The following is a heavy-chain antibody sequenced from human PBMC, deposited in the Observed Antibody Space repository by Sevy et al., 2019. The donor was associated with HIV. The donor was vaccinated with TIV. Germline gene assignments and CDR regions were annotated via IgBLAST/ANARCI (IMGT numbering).Heavy chain of an antibody. V-gene: IGHV4-30-4*01. D-gene: IGHD3-22*01. J-gene: IGHJ3*02. CDR2: IYYSGST. CDR1: GGSISSGDYY. CDR3: VRYYDSSGYYSTAFDI. Sequence: SETLSLTCTVSGGSISSGDYYWSWIRQPPGKGLEWIGYIYYSGSTYYNPSLKSRVTISVDTSKNQFSLKLISVTAADTAVYYCVRYYDSSGYYSTAFDIWGQGTMVTVSS.